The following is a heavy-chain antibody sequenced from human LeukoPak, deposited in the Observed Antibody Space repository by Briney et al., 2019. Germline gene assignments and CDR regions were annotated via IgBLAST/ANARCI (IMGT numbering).Heavy chain of an antibody. CDR3: ARVSQYSSSWYGPFWPERTNYYYYGMDV. J-gene: IGHJ6*02. CDR2: IWYDGSNK. V-gene: IGHV3-33*01. D-gene: IGHD6-13*01. Sequence: PGGSLRLSCAASGFSFSSYSMHWVRQAPGKGLEWVAVIWYDGSNKYYADSVKGRFTISRDDSKNTLYLQMNSLRDEDTAVYYCARVSQYSSSWYGPFWPERTNYYYYGMDVWGQGTTVTVSS. CDR1: GFSFSSYS.